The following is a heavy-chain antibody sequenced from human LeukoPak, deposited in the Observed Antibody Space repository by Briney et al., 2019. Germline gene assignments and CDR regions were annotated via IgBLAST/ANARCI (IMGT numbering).Heavy chain of an antibody. CDR1: GFIFSSYS. V-gene: IGHV3-21*01. CDR3: ARDRVATIYSAYYFDY. J-gene: IGHJ4*02. D-gene: IGHD5-12*01. CDR2: ISSSSSYI. Sequence: KPGGSLRLSCAASGFIFSSYSMNWVRQAPGRGLEWVSSISSSSSYIYYADSVKGRFTISRDNAKNSLYLQMNSLRAEDTAVYYCARDRVATIYSAYYFDYWGQGTLVTVSS.